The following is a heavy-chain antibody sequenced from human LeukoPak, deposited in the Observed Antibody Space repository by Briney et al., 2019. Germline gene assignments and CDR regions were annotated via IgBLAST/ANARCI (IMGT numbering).Heavy chain of an antibody. J-gene: IGHJ3*02. CDR2: ISAYNGNT. D-gene: IGHD6-19*01. V-gene: IGHV1-18*01. CDR1: GYTFTSYG. Sequence: ASVKVSCKASGYTFTSYGISWVRQAPGQGLEWMGWISAYNGNTNYAQKLQGRVTMTTDTSTSTAYMELRSLRSDDTAVYYCAREGLREQWLAPGAFDIWGQGTMVTVSS. CDR3: AREGLREQWLAPGAFDI.